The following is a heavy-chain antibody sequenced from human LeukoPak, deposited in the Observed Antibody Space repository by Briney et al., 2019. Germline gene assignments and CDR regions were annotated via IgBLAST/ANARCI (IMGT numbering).Heavy chain of an antibody. V-gene: IGHV3-23*01. D-gene: IGHD1-26*01. Sequence: PGGSLRLSCAASGFTISDYSMSWVRQAPGKGLEWVSVINAGGGKTNYTDSVKGRFITSRDNFRDTLYLQMHGLRAEDTAVYFCVKDGAQPGYYFDFWGQGSLVTVSS. CDR1: GFTISDYS. J-gene: IGHJ4*02. CDR2: INAGGGKT. CDR3: VKDGAQPGYYFDF.